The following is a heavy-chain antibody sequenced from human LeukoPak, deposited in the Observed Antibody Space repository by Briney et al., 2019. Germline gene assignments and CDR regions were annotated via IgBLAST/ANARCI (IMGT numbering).Heavy chain of an antibody. CDR3: ARDTWYSNSWLHAFDI. CDR2: INSNSRTI. Sequence: GESLKISCTASGFTFSSYAMNWVRQAPGKGLEWFSFINSNSRTIYYADSVKGRFTISRDNAKSTLYLQMDSLRAEDTGVYYCARDTWYSNSWLHAFDIWGQGTMVTVSS. V-gene: IGHV3-48*01. CDR1: GFTFSSYA. D-gene: IGHD6-13*01. J-gene: IGHJ3*02.